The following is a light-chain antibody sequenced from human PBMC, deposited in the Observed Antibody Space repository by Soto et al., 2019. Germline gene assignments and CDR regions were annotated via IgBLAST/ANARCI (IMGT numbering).Light chain of an antibody. CDR3: QQANSFPIT. CDR2: EAS. Sequence: GDRVTITCRASQGITNRLAWYQQKPGKAPKLLIYEASSLQSGVPSRISGSGSGADFTLTISSLQPEDFATYYCQQANSFPITFGQGTRLEI. J-gene: IGKJ5*01. CDR1: QGITNR. V-gene: IGKV1D-12*01.